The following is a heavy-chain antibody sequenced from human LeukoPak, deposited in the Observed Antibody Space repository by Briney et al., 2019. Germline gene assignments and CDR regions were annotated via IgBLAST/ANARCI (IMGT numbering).Heavy chain of an antibody. CDR2: IYYSGST. Sequence: SETLSLTCTVSGGSISSGDYYWSWIRQPPGKGLEWIGYIYYSGSTYYNPSLKSRVTISVDTSKNQFSLKLSSVTAADTAVYYCARVPAPYAYDTSGYDSWGQGTLVTVSS. D-gene: IGHD3-22*01. CDR3: ARVPAPYAYDTSGYDS. J-gene: IGHJ4*02. V-gene: IGHV4-30-4*01. CDR1: GGSISSGDYY.